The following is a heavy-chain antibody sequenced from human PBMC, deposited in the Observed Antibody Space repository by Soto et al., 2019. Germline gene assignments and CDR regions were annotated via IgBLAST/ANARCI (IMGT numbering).Heavy chain of an antibody. D-gene: IGHD6-6*01. CDR2: IYPGDSET. CDR1: GYILTNYW. CDR3: ARPGRLRYTSSFDY. V-gene: IGHV5-51*01. J-gene: IGHJ4*02. Sequence: PGESLKISCKGSGYILTNYWIGWVRQMPGKGLEWMGTIYPGDSETRYSPSFQGQVTISADKSTSTAYLQWSSLKASDTAMYYCARPGRLRYTSSFDYSGQGTQVTVSS.